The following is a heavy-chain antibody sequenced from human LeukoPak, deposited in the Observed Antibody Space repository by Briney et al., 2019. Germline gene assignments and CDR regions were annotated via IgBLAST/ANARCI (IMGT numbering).Heavy chain of an antibody. CDR1: GGSISSGSYF. J-gene: IGHJ5*02. Sequence: SETLSLTCTVSGGSISSGSYFWSWIRQPAGKGLEWIGSIYYSGSTYYNPSLKSRVTISVDTSKNQFSLKLSSVTAADTAVYYCARQLLPYCGGDCYPNWFDPWGQGTLVTVSS. V-gene: IGHV4-39*01. CDR3: ARQLLPYCGGDCYPNWFDP. D-gene: IGHD2-21*01. CDR2: IYYSGST.